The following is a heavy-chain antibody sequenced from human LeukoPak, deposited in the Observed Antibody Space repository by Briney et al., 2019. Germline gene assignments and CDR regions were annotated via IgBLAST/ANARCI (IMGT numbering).Heavy chain of an antibody. J-gene: IGHJ4*02. D-gene: IGHD3-10*01. V-gene: IGHV3-30*18. CDR2: ISYDGSNK. Sequence: GGSLRLSCAASGFTFSSYGMHWVRQAPGKGLEWVAVISYDGSNKYYADSVKGRFTISRDNSKNTLYLQMNSLRAEDTAVYYCAKDWGITMVRGVIDYWGQGTLVTVSS. CDR3: AKDWGITMVRGVIDY. CDR1: GFTFSSYG.